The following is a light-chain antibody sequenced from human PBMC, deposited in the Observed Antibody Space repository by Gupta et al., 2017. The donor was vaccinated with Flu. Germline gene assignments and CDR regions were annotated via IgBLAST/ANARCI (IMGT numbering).Light chain of an antibody. Sequence: DIQMTQSPSSLSASVGDRVTITCRASQSIGTYLNWYRQKPGKAPKVLIYAASSLQSGVPSRFSGSRSGTDFTLTISSLQAEDFGSYYCQQSYSAPYSFGQGTKLEIK. CDR1: QSIGTY. CDR2: AAS. CDR3: QQSYSAPYS. J-gene: IGKJ2*03. V-gene: IGKV1-39*01.